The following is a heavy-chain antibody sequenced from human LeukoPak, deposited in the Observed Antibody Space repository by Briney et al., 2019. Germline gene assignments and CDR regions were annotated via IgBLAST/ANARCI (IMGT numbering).Heavy chain of an antibody. Sequence: PSETLSLTCAVSGGSISSGGYSWSWIRQPPGKGLEWIGYIYHSGSTYYNPSLKSRVTISVDTSKNQFSLKLSSVTAADTAVYYCARWISSGYYVLDYWGQGTLVTVSS. CDR3: ARWISSGYYVLDY. CDR2: IYHSGST. V-gene: IGHV4-30-2*01. CDR1: GGSISSGGYS. J-gene: IGHJ4*02. D-gene: IGHD3-22*01.